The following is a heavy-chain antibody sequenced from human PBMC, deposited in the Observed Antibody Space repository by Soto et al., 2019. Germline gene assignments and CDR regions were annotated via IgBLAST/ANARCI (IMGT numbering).Heavy chain of an antibody. V-gene: IGHV1-18*01. D-gene: IGHD3-10*01. CDR3: ARYGSGSYYNVIVPDHFDY. J-gene: IGHJ4*02. Sequence: QVQLVQSGAEVKKPGASVKVSCKASGYTFTSYGISWVRQAPGQGLEWMGWISAYNGNTNYAQKLQGRVTMTTDTSTSTAYMELRSLRSDDTAVYYCARYGSGSYYNVIVPDHFDYWGQGTLVTVSS. CDR2: ISAYNGNT. CDR1: GYTFTSYG.